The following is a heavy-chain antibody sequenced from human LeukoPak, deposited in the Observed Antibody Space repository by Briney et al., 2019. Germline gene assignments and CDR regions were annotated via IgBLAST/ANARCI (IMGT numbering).Heavy chain of an antibody. D-gene: IGHD4-17*01. CDR3: ARETVYGDYVGWFDP. J-gene: IGHJ5*02. V-gene: IGHV3-15*01. CDR1: GFTFSNAW. Sequence: GGSLRLSCAASGFTFSNAWMSWVRQAPAKGLEWVGRIKSKTDGGTTDYAAPVKGRFTISRDDSKNTLYLQMNSLRAEDTAVYYCARETVYGDYVGWFDPWGQGTLVTVSS. CDR2: IKSKTDGGTT.